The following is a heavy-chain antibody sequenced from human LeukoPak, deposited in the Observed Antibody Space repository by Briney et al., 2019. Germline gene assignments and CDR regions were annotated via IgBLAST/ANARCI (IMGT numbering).Heavy chain of an antibody. CDR3: TRRAPSGSYLSDAFDI. D-gene: IGHD1-26*01. CDR1: GFTFSGSA. Sequence: GGSLRLSCAASGFTFSGSAMHWVRQASGKGLEWVGRIRSKANSYATAYAASVKGRFTISRDDSKNTAYLQMNSLKTEDTAVYYCTRRAPSGSYLSDAFDIWGQGTMVTVSS. V-gene: IGHV3-73*01. J-gene: IGHJ3*02. CDR2: IRSKANSYAT.